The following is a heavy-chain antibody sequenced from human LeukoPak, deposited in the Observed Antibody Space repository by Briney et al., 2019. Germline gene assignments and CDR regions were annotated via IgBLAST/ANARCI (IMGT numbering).Heavy chain of an antibody. J-gene: IGHJ4*02. Sequence: PGGSLRLSCAASGFTFSDSYMTWIRQAPGKGLEWVSVISGSGGSTDYADSVKGRFTISRDNSKNTLYLQMNSLRVEDTAVYYCAKGSRPVIAANSFDYWGQGTLVTVSS. D-gene: IGHD2-15*01. CDR1: GFTFSDSY. CDR3: AKGSRPVIAANSFDY. CDR2: ISGSGGST. V-gene: IGHV3-23*01.